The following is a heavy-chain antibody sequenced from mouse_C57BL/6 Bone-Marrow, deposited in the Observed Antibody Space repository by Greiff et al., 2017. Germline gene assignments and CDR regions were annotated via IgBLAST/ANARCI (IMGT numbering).Heavy chain of an antibody. CDR2: IDPETGGT. CDR3: TSPDWYFDV. V-gene: IGHV1-15*01. Sequence: VKLMQSGAELVRPGASVTLSCKASGYTFTDYEMHWVKQTPVHGLEWIGAIDPETGGTAYNQKFKGKAILTADKSSSTAYMELRSLTSEDSAVYYCTSPDWYFDVWGTGTTVTVSS. CDR1: GYTFTDYE. J-gene: IGHJ1*03.